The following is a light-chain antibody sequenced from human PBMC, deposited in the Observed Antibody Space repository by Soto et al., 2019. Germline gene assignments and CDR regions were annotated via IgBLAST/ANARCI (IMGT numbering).Light chain of an antibody. V-gene: IGKV3-11*01. J-gene: IGKJ5*01. CDR3: QQRSNWPPIT. CDR1: QSVTSN. CDR2: GAS. Sequence: EIVLTQSPATLSLSPGERATLSCRASQSVTSNLAWYQQKPGQAPRLLIYGASNRASGIPDRFAGSGSGTDFTLTISSLEPEDFAVYYCQQRSNWPPITFGQGTRLEIK.